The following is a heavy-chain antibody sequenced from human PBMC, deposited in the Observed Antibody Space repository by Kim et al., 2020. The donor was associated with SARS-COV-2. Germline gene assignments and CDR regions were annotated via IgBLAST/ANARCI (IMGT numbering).Heavy chain of an antibody. J-gene: IGHJ3*02. Sequence: GGSLRLSCAASGFTFSTYWMSWVRQAPGKGLEWVANINQYGSEKYSVDSVKGRFTISRDNTKSSLYLQMNSLRAEDTAVYYCARDSPYSGSYLNAFDIWGQGTMVTVSS. D-gene: IGHD1-26*01. CDR3: ARDSPYSGSYLNAFDI. CDR1: GFTFSTYW. V-gene: IGHV3-7*01. CDR2: INQYGSEK.